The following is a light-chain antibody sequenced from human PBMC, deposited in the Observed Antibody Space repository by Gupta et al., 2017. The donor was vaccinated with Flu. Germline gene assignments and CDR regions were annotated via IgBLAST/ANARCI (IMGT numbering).Light chain of an antibody. CDR3: QVWDSSSDHVV. V-gene: IGLV3-21*02. CDR2: DDS. Sequence: SYVLTPPPSVSVAPGQTAKITCGGNNIGSKRVHWYQQKPGQAPVLVVYDDSFRPSGIPERFSGSNSGNTATLTITRVEAGDEADYYCQVWDSSSDHVVFGGGTKLTVL. CDR1: NIGSKR. J-gene: IGLJ2*01.